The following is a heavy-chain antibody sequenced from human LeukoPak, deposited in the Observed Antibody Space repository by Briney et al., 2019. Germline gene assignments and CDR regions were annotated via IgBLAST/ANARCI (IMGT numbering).Heavy chain of an antibody. D-gene: IGHD2-21*01. CDR1: GFTFSDYY. Sequence: PGGSLRLSCAASGFTFSDYYMSWIRQAPGKGLEWVAVISYDGDNKYYAGSVKGRFTISRDNSNNMLYLHMNSLTTEDTAVYYWAQTRPYWSGPYYYYYGMDVWGQGTTVTVSS. CDR2: ISYDGDNK. J-gene: IGHJ6*02. V-gene: IGHV3-30*03. CDR3: AQTRPYWSGPYYYYYGMDV.